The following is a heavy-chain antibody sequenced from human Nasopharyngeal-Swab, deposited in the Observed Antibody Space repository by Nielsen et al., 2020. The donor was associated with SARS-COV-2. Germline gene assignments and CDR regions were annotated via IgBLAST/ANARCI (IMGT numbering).Heavy chain of an antibody. CDR3: TTYYGDSHSYFYYHAMDV. Sequence: GGSLRLSCAASGFTFSSYAMSWVRQVPGRGLEWVGRIKSKTDGGATDYAAPVKGRFSISRDDSKNTIYVQMNSLKTEDTAVYYCTTYYGDSHSYFYYHAMDVWGQGTTVTVSS. D-gene: IGHD4-17*01. J-gene: IGHJ6*02. CDR2: IKSKTDGGAT. V-gene: IGHV3-15*01. CDR1: GFTFSSYA.